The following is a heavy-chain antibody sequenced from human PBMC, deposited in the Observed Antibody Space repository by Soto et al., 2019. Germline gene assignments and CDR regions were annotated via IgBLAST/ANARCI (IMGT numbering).Heavy chain of an antibody. D-gene: IGHD2-2*01. V-gene: IGHV3-11*04. CDR1: GFPFSDYY. CDR3: ARDRYCITSSCYSPVDF. CDR2: ISRSSGTK. J-gene: IGHJ4*02. Sequence: GGSLRLSCAASGFPFSDYYMSWIRQAPGKGLEWVSYISRSSGTKYYADSVKGRFTISRDNAKNSLYLQMTSLRDEDTAVYYCARDRYCITSSCYSPVDFWGQGALVTVSS.